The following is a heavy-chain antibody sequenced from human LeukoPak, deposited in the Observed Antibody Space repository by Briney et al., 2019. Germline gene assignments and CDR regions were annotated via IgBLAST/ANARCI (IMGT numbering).Heavy chain of an antibody. V-gene: IGHV3-20*01. D-gene: IGHD3-22*01. CDR3: ARFDSFYYDTSGYLHY. CDR1: GFSFDDYG. CDR2: INWSGSSV. Sequence: PGGSLRLSCAASGFSFDDYGMGWVRQIPGKGPEWVSGINWSGSSVGYTASVEGRFTISRDNAKNSLFLQMNSLRVEDTALYHCARFDSFYYDTSGYLHYWGQGTLVTVSS. J-gene: IGHJ4*02.